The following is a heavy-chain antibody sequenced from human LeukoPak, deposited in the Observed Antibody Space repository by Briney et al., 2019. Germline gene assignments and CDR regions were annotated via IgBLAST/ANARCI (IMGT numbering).Heavy chain of an antibody. CDR2: IPFDGSNK. Sequence: GGSLRLSCAASGFTFTSYGMHWVRQAPGKGLEWVAFIPFDGSNKYYADSVKGRFTISRDNSKNTLYLRLNSLRADDTAVYYCAKSSDRAAAGTDYWGQGTLVTVSS. CDR1: GFTFTSYG. J-gene: IGHJ4*02. V-gene: IGHV3-30*02. CDR3: AKSSDRAAAGTDY. D-gene: IGHD6-13*01.